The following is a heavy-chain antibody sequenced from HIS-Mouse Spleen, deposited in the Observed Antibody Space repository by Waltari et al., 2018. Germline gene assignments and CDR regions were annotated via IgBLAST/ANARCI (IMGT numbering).Heavy chain of an antibody. V-gene: IGHV3-30*18. CDR2: ISYDGSNK. CDR1: GFRLRSYG. J-gene: IGHJ4*02. Sequence: VPLVESGGGVVQAGRSLRLSVAASGFRLRSYGMHWVRQAPGKGLEWVAVISYDGSNKYYADSVKGRFTISRDNSKNTLYLQMNSLRAEDTAVYYCAKDKHHAFDYWGQGTLVTVSS. CDR3: AKDKHHAFDY.